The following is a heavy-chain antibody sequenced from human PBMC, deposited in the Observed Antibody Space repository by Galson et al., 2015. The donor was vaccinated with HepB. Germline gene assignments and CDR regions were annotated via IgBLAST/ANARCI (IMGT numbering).Heavy chain of an antibody. CDR1: GYTFTSSG. CDR2: ISAYNGDT. D-gene: IGHD5-18*01. CDR3: ARSEVVDTAMAHDL. Sequence: SVKVSCKASGYTFTSSGISWVRQAPGQGLQWMGWISAYNGDTNYSQRLQGRLTLSTDISTSTAYMEVRSLTSDDTAVYYCARSEVVDTAMAHDLWGQGTLVTVSS. J-gene: IGHJ5*02. V-gene: IGHV1-18*04.